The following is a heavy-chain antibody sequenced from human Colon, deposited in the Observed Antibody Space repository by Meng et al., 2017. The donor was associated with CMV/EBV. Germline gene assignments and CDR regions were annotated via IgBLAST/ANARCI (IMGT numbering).Heavy chain of an antibody. CDR2: IRSSSTYI. D-gene: IGHD3-9*01. V-gene: IGHV3-21*04. CDR3: ARAPYDTLTGYSRYFDL. Sequence: FTFRSYSMYGVHQAPRKGLEWVSGIRSSSTYIFYADSMKGRFVISRDDAKNSLFLQMNTVRAEDTAVYYCARAPYDTLTGYSRYFDLWGHGTLVTVSS. J-gene: IGHJ2*01. CDR1: FTFRSYS.